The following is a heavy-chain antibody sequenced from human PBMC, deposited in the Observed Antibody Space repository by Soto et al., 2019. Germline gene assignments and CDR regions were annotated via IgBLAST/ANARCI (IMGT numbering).Heavy chain of an antibody. J-gene: IGHJ4*02. CDR2: IYHSGST. Sequence: QLQLQESGSGLVKPSQTLSLTCAVSGGSISSGGYSWSWIRQPPGKGLEWIGYIYHSGSTYYNPSHQSRLTNSADRSKTQLSLKLSSVTAADTAVHYCAARGGPPRYYWGQGTLVTVSS. V-gene: IGHV4-30-2*01. D-gene: IGHD1-26*01. CDR1: GGSISSGGYS. CDR3: AARGGPPRYY.